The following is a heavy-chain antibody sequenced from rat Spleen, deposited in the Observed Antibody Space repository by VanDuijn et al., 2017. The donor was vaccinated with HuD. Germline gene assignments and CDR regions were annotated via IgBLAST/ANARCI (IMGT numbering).Heavy chain of an antibody. V-gene: IGHV5-27*01. CDR2: ISTGGGST. CDR1: GFTFSSFA. CDR3: TTGDYDGYPNWFAY. Sequence: EVQLVESGGGLVQPGRSLELSCEASGFTFSSFAMAWVRQAPTKGLEWVAYISTGGGSTYYRDSVKGRFTISRDNAKSTLYLQMDSLRSEDTATYYCTTGDYDGYPNWFAYWGQGTLVTVSS. J-gene: IGHJ3*01. D-gene: IGHD1-12*03.